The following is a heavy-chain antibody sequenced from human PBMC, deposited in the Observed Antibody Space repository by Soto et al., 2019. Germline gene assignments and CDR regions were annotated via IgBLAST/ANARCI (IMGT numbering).Heavy chain of an antibody. D-gene: IGHD3-22*01. J-gene: IGHJ3*02. CDR2: INPSGGST. V-gene: IGHV1-46*01. CDR3: ARDLGYYYDSSGYDAPDAFDI. CDR1: GYTFTSYY. Sequence: GASVKVSCKASGYTFTSYYMHWVRQAPGQGLEWMGIINPSGGSTSYAQKFQGRVTMTRDTSTSTVYMELSSLRSEDTAVYYCARDLGYYYDSSGYDAPDAFDIWGQGTMVTVSS.